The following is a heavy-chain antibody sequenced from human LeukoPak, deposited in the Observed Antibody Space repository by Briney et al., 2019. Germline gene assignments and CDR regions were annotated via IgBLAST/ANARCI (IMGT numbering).Heavy chain of an antibody. D-gene: IGHD6-19*01. CDR3: VGGGSSGLIAY. V-gene: IGHV3-23*01. CDR1: GFTFSSYA. CDR2: ISASGGST. Sequence: GGSLRLSCAASGFTFSSYAMSWVRQAPGKGLEWVSSISASGGSTYYADSVKGRFTISRDNSKNTLYLQMDSLRAEDTAVYYCVGGGSSGLIAYWGQGTLVTVSS. J-gene: IGHJ4*02.